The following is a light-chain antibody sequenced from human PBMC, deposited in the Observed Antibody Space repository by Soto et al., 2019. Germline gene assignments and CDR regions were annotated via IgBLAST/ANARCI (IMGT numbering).Light chain of an antibody. CDR1: QSVSSN. Sequence: EIVMTQSPATLSVSPGERATLSCRASQSVSSNLAWYQQKPGQAPRLLIYGASTRATGIPARFSGSGSGTEFTLTISRLQSDDFAFYYCQHYNNWPRTFGQGTKVEIK. CDR2: GAS. V-gene: IGKV3-15*01. J-gene: IGKJ1*01. CDR3: QHYNNWPRT.